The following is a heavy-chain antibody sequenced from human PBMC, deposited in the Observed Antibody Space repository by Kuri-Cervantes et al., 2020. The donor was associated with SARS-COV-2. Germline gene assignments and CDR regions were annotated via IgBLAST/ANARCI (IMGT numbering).Heavy chain of an antibody. V-gene: IGHV1-69*05. CDR3: ARERWELNHGFDY. CDR2: IIPIFGTA. CDR1: GGTFSSYA. D-gene: IGHD1-26*01. Sequence: SVKVSCKASGGTFSSYAVSWVRQAPGQGLEWMGGIIPIFGTANYAQKFQGRVTITTDESTSTAYMELSSLRSEDTAVYYRARERWELNHGFDYWGQGTLVTVSS. J-gene: IGHJ4*02.